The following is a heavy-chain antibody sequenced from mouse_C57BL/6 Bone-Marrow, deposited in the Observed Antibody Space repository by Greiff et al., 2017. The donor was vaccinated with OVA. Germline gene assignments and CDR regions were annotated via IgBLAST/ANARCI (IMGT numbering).Heavy chain of an antibody. J-gene: IGHJ2*01. CDR2: IDPSDSYT. Sequence: VQLQQPGAELVKPGASVKLSCKASGYTFTSYWMQWVKQRPGQGLEWIGEIDPSDSYTNYNQKFKGKATLTVDTSSSTAYMQLSSLTSEDSAVYYCARDYYGRGYYFDYWGQGTTLTVSS. CDR3: ARDYYGRGYYFDY. CDR1: GYTFTSYW. D-gene: IGHD1-1*01. V-gene: IGHV1-50*01.